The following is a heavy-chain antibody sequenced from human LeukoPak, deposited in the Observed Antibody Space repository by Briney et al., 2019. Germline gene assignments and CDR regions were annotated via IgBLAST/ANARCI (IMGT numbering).Heavy chain of an antibody. Sequence: SETLSLTCTVSGDSTGDCSWSWIRQSQGKGLEWIGFIYKTGSTYYNPSLKSRVAISLYSSKHQFSLNLSAVTAADTAVYYCAITRVTWTGAWFDPWGRGSLVTVSS. CDR2: IYKTGST. J-gene: IGHJ5*02. CDR3: AITRVTWTGAWFDP. V-gene: IGHV4-4*09. CDR1: GDSTGDCS. D-gene: IGHD3/OR15-3a*01.